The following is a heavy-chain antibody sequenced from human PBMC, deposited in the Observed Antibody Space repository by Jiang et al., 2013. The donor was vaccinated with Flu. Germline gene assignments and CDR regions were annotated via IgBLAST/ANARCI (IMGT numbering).Heavy chain of an antibody. CDR2: IIPIFGTA. V-gene: IGHV1-69*01. CDR1: GGTFSSYA. D-gene: IGHD1-26*01. Sequence: SGAEVKKPGSSVKVSCKASGGTFSSYAISWVRQAPGQGLEWMGGIIPIFGTANYAQKFQGRVTITADESTSTAYMELSSLRSEDTAVYYCARTLVMYSGSYSSAFDIWGQGTMVTVSS. J-gene: IGHJ3*02. CDR3: ARTLVMYSGSYSSAFDI.